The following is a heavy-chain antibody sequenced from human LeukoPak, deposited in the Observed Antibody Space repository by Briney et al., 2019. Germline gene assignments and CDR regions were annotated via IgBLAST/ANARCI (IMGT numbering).Heavy chain of an antibody. J-gene: IGHJ5*02. CDR2: ICAYNGNT. D-gene: IGHD5-24*01. V-gene: IGHV1-18*01. Sequence: ASVKVSCKASGYTFTSYGISWVRQAPGQGLEWMGWICAYNGNTNYAQKLQGRVTMTTDTSTSTAYMELRSLRSDDTAVYYCARDFYVEMATIGESWFDPWGQGTLVTVSS. CDR3: ARDFYVEMATIGESWFDP. CDR1: GYTFTSYG.